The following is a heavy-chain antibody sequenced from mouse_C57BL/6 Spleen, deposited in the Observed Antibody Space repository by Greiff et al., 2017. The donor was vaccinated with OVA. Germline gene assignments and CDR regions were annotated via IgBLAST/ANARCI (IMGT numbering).Heavy chain of an antibody. Sequence: QVQLQQPGAELVKPGASVKMSCKASGYTFTSYWITWVKQRPGQGLEWIGDIYPGSGSTNYNEKFKSKAKLTVDTSSSTAYMQRSSLTSEDSAVYYCASRGYYDYDQGAFDYWGQGTTLTVSS. V-gene: IGHV1-55*01. CDR1: GYTFTSYW. CDR2: IYPGSGST. J-gene: IGHJ2*01. D-gene: IGHD2-4*01. CDR3: ASRGYYDYDQGAFDY.